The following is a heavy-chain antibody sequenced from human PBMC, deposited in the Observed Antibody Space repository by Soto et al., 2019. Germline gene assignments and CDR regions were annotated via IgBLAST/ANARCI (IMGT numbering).Heavy chain of an antibody. CDR2: IYSGGST. V-gene: IGHV3-53*01. J-gene: IGHJ3*02. Sequence: GGSLRLSCAASGFTVSSNYMSWVRQAPGKGLEWVSVIYSGGSTYYADSVKGRFTISRDNSKNTLYLQMNSLRAEDTAVYYCATSSGWYRLMLFDIWGQGTMVTVSS. CDR1: GFTVSSNY. CDR3: ATSSGWYRLMLFDI. D-gene: IGHD6-19*01.